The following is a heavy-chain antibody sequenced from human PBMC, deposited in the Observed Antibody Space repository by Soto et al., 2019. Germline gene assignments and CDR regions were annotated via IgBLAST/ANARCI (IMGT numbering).Heavy chain of an antibody. J-gene: IGHJ4*02. D-gene: IGHD6-19*01. CDR2: GSHDGLAQ. Sequence: QVQLMESGGGVVQPGTSLRLLCEGAGFTFSRYGMHWVRQAPGMGLEWVAVGSHDGLAQYYGDSVKGRFTISRDNSQNTLYLQMNNLSTEDTAIYYCAKETIEVGGPNYFDYWGQGTLVTVSS. CDR3: AKETIEVGGPNYFDY. CDR1: GFTFSRYG. V-gene: IGHV3-30*18.